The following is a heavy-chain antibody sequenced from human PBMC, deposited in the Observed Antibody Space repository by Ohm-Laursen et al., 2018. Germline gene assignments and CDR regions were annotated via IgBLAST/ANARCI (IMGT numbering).Heavy chain of an antibody. CDR2: INPNSGGT. D-gene: IGHD3-22*01. CDR1: GYTFTGYY. CDR3: ARGSDDSPTPFDY. Sequence: ASVKVSCKASGYTFTGYYMHWVRQAPGQGLEWMGWINPNSGGTNYAQKFQGRVTMTRETSIRTAFMELSRLRSDDTAVYYCARGSDDSPTPFDYWGQGTLVTVPA. J-gene: IGHJ4*02. V-gene: IGHV1-2*02.